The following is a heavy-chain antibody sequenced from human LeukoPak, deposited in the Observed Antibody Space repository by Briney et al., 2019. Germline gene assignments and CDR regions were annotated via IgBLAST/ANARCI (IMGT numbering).Heavy chain of an antibody. V-gene: IGHV3-21*01. CDR1: GFTFSSYS. D-gene: IGHD6-19*01. CDR3: ASRGYSSGSDY. J-gene: IGHJ4*02. CDR2: ISSSSSYI. Sequence: GGSLRPSCAASGFTFSSYSMNWVRQAPGKGLEWVSSISSSSSYIYYADSVKGRFTISRDNAKNSLYLQMNSLRAEDAAVYYCASRGYSSGSDYWGQGTLVTVSS.